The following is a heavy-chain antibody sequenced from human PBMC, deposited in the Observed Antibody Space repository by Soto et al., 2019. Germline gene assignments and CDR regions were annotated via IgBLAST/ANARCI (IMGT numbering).Heavy chain of an antibody. J-gene: IGHJ4*02. CDR3: ARQDGQLVSIDY. V-gene: IGHV4-39*01. CDR2: IYYSGST. Sequence: QLQLQDSGPGLVKPSETLSLTCTVSGGSISSSSYYWGWIRQPPGKGLEWIGSIYYSGSTYYNPSLKSRVTISVDTSKNQFSLKLSSVTAADTAVYYWARQDGQLVSIDYWGQGTLVTVSS. D-gene: IGHD6-13*01. CDR1: GGSISSSSYY.